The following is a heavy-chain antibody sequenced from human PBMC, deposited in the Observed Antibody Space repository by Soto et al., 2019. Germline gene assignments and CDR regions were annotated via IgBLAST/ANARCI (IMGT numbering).Heavy chain of an antibody. V-gene: IGHV1-2*04. Sequence: ASVKVSCKASGYTFTGYYMHWVRQAPGQGLEWMGWINPNSGGTNYAQKFQGWVTMTRDTSISTAYMELSRLRSDDTAVYYCARDLLPSIAAAANYYYGMDVWGQGTTVTVSS. CDR1: GYTFTGYY. J-gene: IGHJ6*02. CDR2: INPNSGGT. D-gene: IGHD6-13*01. CDR3: ARDLLPSIAAAANYYYGMDV.